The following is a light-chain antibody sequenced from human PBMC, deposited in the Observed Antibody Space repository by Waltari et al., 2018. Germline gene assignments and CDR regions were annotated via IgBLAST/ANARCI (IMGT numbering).Light chain of an antibody. CDR1: PGIVYF. Sequence: DIQMTQPPSSLSVSVGARVTITCQASPGIVYFLNCYQHKPGKALNLLIYDASKLKTGVPSRCSGSGSGTDSTFTITSLQPEDIATYYCQQYHNFPLTFGQGTRLEIK. V-gene: IGKV1-33*01. J-gene: IGKJ5*01. CDR3: QQYHNFPLT. CDR2: DAS.